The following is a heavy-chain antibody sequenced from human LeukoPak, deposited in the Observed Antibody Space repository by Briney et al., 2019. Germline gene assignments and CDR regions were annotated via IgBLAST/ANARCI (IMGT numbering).Heavy chain of an antibody. J-gene: IGHJ4*02. V-gene: IGHV3-64D*08. CDR2: ISADGGST. CDR1: GFTFSNFF. CDR3: VKDLIGTYAFDY. D-gene: IGHD1-26*01. Sequence: GGSLRLSCSASGFTFSNFFMHWVRQAPGKGLEYVSSISADGGSTFYADSVKGRFTASRDNSMNTLYLQMSSLRVEDTAVYYCVKDLIGTYAFDYWGQGTLITVSS.